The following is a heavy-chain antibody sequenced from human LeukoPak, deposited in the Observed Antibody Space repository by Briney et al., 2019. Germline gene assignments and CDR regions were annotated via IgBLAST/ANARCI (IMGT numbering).Heavy chain of an antibody. CDR2: LTNSGGTT. Sequence: GGSLRLSCAAPGFIFSSFAMNWVRQAPGKGLEWVSTLTNSGGTTYYAGSVKGRFTISRDNSKNALYLQMNSLRDEDTAIYYCANRRNYASDYWGQGTLVTVSS. D-gene: IGHD1-14*01. CDR1: GFIFSSFA. CDR3: ANRRNYASDY. J-gene: IGHJ4*02. V-gene: IGHV3-23*01.